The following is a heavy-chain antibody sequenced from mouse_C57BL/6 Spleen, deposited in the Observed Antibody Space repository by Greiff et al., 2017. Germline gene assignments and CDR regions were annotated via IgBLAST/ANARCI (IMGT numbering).Heavy chain of an antibody. J-gene: IGHJ4*01. D-gene: IGHD1-1*01. CDR3: ARFPITTVVATPHAMDY. Sequence: EVQLQQSGAELVKPGASVKLSCTASGFNIKDYYMHWVKQRTEQGLEWIGRIDPEDGETKYAPKFQGKATITADTSSNTAYMQLSSLTSEDSAVYYCARFPITTVVATPHAMDYWGQGTSVTVSS. CDR1: GFNIKDYY. CDR2: IDPEDGET. V-gene: IGHV14-2*01.